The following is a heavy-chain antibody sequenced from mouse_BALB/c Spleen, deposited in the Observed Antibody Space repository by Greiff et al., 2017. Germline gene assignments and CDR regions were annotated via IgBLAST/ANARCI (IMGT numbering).Heavy chain of an antibody. CDR1: GFTFSSYG. J-gene: IGHJ3*01. D-gene: IGHD2-14*01. V-gene: IGHV5-6-3*01. CDR3: AREGNRYDGFAY. CDR2: INSNGGST. Sequence: EVQGVESGGGLVQPGGSLKLSCAASGFTFSSYGMSWVRQTPDKRLELVATINSNGGSTYYPDSVKGRFTISRDNAKNTLYLQMSSLKSEDTALYYCAREGNRYDGFAYWGQGTRVTVSA.